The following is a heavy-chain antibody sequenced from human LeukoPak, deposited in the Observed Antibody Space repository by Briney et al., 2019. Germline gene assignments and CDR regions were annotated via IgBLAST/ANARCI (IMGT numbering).Heavy chain of an antibody. CDR1: GGSISSYY. J-gene: IGHJ4*02. D-gene: IGHD2-15*01. Sequence: ASETLSLTCTVSGGSISSYYWSWIQQPPGKGLEWIGYIYYSGSTNYNPSLKSRVTISVDTSKNQFSLKLSSVTAADTAVYYCARVSEGYCSGGSCYSGVLIDYWGQGTLVTVSS. CDR3: ARVSEGYCSGGSCYSGVLIDY. CDR2: IYYSGST. V-gene: IGHV4-59*01.